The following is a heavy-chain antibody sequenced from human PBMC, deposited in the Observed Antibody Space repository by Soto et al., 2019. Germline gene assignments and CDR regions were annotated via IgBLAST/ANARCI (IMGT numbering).Heavy chain of an antibody. Sequence: EVQLVASGGGLVQPGEPLRLSCAVSGFTFSDHYMDWVRQAPGQGLEWVGPNRNNANSSTKEYAESVEGRFTISKDDSKNSLYLQMNGLKTEDTAVYYCTSSWSDYRYFYFWGPGTLVAVS. CDR3: TSSWSDYRYFYF. CDR2: NRNNANSSTK. J-gene: IGHJ4*02. CDR1: GFTFSDHY. D-gene: IGHD3-3*01. V-gene: IGHV3-72*01.